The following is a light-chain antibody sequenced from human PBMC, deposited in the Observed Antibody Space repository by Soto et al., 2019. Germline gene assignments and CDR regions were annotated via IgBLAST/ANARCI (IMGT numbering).Light chain of an antibody. V-gene: IGKV1-5*01. CDR1: QSISSW. CDR3: QQYNSYSPVT. CDR2: DAS. Sequence: DIQMTQSPSTLSASVGDRVTITCRASQSISSWLAWYQQKPGKAPKLLIYDASSLESGAPSRFSGSGSGTEFTLTISSLQPDDFATYYCQQYNSYSPVTFGQGPKLEI. J-gene: IGKJ2*01.